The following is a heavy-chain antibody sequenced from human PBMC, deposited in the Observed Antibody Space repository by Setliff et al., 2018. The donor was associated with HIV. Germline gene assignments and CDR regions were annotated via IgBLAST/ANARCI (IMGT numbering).Heavy chain of an antibody. CDR1: GFTFSSYA. D-gene: IGHD3-10*01. Sequence: GGSLRLSCAASGFTFSSYAMHWVRQAPGKGLEWVAVISYDGSNKYYADSVKGRFTISRDNSKNTLYLQMNSLRAEDTAVYYCARSVIGYYYYGMDVWGQGTLGHRL. V-gene: IGHV3-30*01. CDR3: ARSVIGYYYYGMDV. CDR2: ISYDGSNK. J-gene: IGHJ6*02.